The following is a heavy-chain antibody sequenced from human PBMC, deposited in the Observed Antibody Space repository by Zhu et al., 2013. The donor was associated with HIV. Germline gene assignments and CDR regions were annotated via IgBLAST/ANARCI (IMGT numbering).Heavy chain of an antibody. CDR3: AKKCYYDSSGPQGYYGMDV. CDR2: IIPIFGTA. CDR1: GGTFSSYA. J-gene: IGHJ6*02. Sequence: QVQLVQSGAEVKKPGSSVKVSCKASGGTFSSYAISWVRQAPGQGLEWMGGIIPIFGTANYAQKFQGRVTITADKSTSTAYMELSSLRSEDTAVYYCAKKCYYDSSGPQGYYGMDVWGQGTTVTVSS. D-gene: IGHD3-22*01. V-gene: IGHV1-69*06.